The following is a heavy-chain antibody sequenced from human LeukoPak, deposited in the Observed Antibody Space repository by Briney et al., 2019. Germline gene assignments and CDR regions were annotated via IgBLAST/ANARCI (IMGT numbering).Heavy chain of an antibody. V-gene: IGHV4-39*07. CDR1: GGSIGSNNYY. Sequence: SETLSLTCTVSGGSIGSNNYYWGWIRQPPGKGLEWIGSIYYSGSTYYNPPLKSRVTISVDTSKNQFSLKLSSVTAADTAVYYCAGPVAAAGSEIHNWGQGTMVTVSS. J-gene: IGHJ4*02. CDR2: IYYSGST. D-gene: IGHD6-13*01. CDR3: AGPVAAAGSEIHN.